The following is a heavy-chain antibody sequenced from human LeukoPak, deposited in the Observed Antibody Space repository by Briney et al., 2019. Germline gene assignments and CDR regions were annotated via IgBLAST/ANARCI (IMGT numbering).Heavy chain of an antibody. Sequence: SQTLSLTCTVSGGSISSGGYYWSWIRQPPGKGLEWIGYIYHSGSTYYNPSLKSRVTISVDRSKNQFSLKLSSVTAADTAVYYCARSSSSWARFDYWGQGTLVTVSS. J-gene: IGHJ4*02. V-gene: IGHV4-30-2*01. CDR3: ARSSSSWARFDY. CDR1: GGSISSGGYY. CDR2: IYHSGST. D-gene: IGHD6-13*01.